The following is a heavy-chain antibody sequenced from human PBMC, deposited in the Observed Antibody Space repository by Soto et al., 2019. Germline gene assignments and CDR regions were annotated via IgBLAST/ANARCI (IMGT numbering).Heavy chain of an antibody. Sequence: SQTLSLTCTVSGGSISSYYWSWIRQPPGKGLEWIGYIYYSGSTNYNPSLKSRVTISVDTSKNQFSLKLSSVTAADTAVYYCARAHSHTNELVGWFGYYYYYMDVWGKGTTVTVSS. V-gene: IGHV4-59*01. J-gene: IGHJ6*03. CDR3: ARAHSHTNELVGWFGYYYYYMDV. D-gene: IGHD3-10*01. CDR2: IYYSGST. CDR1: GGSISSYY.